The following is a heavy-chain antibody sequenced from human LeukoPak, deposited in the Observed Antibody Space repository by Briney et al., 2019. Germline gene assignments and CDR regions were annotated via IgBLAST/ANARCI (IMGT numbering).Heavy chain of an antibody. CDR3: ARQDIVSRYFDY. V-gene: IGHV4-34*01. J-gene: IGHJ4*02. Sequence: SETLSLTCAVYGGSFSTYYWSWIRQSPGKGLEWIAEINHRGDTNYNPSVKSRVTISVDTSKNQFSLKVRSLTAADTAVYYCARQDIVSRYFDYWGQGTLVTVSS. D-gene: IGHD5-12*01. CDR2: INHRGDT. CDR1: GGSFSTYY.